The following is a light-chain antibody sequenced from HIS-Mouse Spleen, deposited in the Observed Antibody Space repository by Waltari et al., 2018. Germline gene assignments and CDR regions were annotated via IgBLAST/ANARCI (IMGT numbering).Light chain of an antibody. J-gene: IGLJ2*01. CDR3: YSTDSSGNHRV. V-gene: IGLV3-10*01. CDR1: AFPTTY. Sequence: SYELTQPPSVSVSPGQPARITCSGDAFPTTYAYWYQQKSGQAPVLVIYEDSKRPSGIPERFSGSSSGTMATLTISGAQVEDEADYYCYSTDSSGNHRVFGGGTKLTVL. CDR2: EDS.